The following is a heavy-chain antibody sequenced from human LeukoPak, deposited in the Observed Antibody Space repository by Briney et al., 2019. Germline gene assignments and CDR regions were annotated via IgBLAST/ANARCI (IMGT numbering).Heavy chain of an antibody. CDR3: ARLRGVTTPRFDY. CDR2: ISSSSSTI. Sequence: QAGGSLRLSCAASGFTFSSYSMNWVRQAPGKGLEWVSYISSSSSTIYYADSVKGRFTISRDNAKNSLYLQMNSLRAEDTAVYYCARLRGVTTPRFDYWGQGTLVTVSS. V-gene: IGHV3-48*04. J-gene: IGHJ4*02. D-gene: IGHD4-17*01. CDR1: GFTFSSYS.